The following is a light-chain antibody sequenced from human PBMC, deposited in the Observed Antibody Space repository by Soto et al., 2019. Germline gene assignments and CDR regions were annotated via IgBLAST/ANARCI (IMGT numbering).Light chain of an antibody. CDR3: QHYNNWPYT. CDR1: QSVSSY. Sequence: ETAMTQSPATLSASPGERVTLSCRASQSVSSYLAWYQLKAGQAPRLLIYGASTRATGVPARFSGSGSGTEFTLTISSLQSEDFAVYYCQHYNNWPYTFGQGTELEIK. J-gene: IGKJ2*01. V-gene: IGKV3-15*01. CDR2: GAS.